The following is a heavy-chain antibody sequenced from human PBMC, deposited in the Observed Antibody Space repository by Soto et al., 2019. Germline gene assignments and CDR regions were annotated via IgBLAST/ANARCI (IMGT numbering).Heavy chain of an antibody. V-gene: IGHV4-39*01. J-gene: IGHJ6*03. CDR1: GGSISSSSYY. Sequence: SETLSLTCTVSGGSISSSSYYWGWIRQPPGKGLEWIGSIYYSGSTYYNPSLKSRVTISVDTSRNQFSLEVRSVTAADTAVYYCARRRRTNQSGNYHMDVWGKGTTVTVSS. CDR3: ARRRRTNQSGNYHMDV. D-gene: IGHD2-2*01. CDR2: IYYSGST.